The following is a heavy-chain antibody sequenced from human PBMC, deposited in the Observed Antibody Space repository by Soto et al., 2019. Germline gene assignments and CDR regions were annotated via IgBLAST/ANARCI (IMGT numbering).Heavy chain of an antibody. J-gene: IGHJ6*03. CDR1: GGTFSSYT. D-gene: IGHD2-2*01. Sequence: QVQLVQSGAEVKKPGSSVKVSCKASGGTFSSYTISWVRQAPGQGLEWMGRIIPILGIANYAQKFQGRVTITADKSTSTAYMELSSLRSEDTAVYYCASEPAAAINSYYYDMDVWGKGTTVTVSS. CDR2: IIPILGIA. CDR3: ASEPAAAINSYYYDMDV. V-gene: IGHV1-69*02.